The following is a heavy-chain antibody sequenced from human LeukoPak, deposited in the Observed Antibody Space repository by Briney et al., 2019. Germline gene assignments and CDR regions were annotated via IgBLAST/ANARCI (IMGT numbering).Heavy chain of an antibody. Sequence: PGGSLRLSCAAPGFTFSNYAMGWVRQAPGKGLEWVSSINGRDGRTYYADSVGGRFSISSDNSKNTLFLQMNSLRAEDTAVYYCARGEAFAFDMWGQGTMVTVSS. CDR1: GFTFSNYA. V-gene: IGHV3-23*01. CDR3: ARGEAFAFDM. CDR2: INGRDGRT. J-gene: IGHJ3*02.